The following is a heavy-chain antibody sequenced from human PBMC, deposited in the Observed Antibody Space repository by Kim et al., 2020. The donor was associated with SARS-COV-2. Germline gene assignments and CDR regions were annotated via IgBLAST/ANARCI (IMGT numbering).Heavy chain of an antibody. Sequence: GGSLRLSCAASGFIVSSYYLSWVRQAPGKGLEWVSVIFSDGTTYYADSVHGRFTISRDNAKNTLFLQMDSLRAEDTAVYHCVRGVGYIGGTLDVWGRGTT. D-gene: IGHD5-12*01. CDR1: GFIVSSYY. J-gene: IGHJ6*02. CDR3: VRGVGYIGGTLDV. V-gene: IGHV3-53*01. CDR2: IFSDGTT.